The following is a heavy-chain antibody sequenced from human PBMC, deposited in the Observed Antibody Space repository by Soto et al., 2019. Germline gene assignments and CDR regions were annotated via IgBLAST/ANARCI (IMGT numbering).Heavy chain of an antibody. J-gene: IGHJ2*01. V-gene: IGHV1-18*04. CDR2: ISAYNGNT. Sequence: RASVKVSCKASGYTFTSYGISWVRQAPGQGLEWMGWISAYNGNTNYAQKLQGRVTMTADTSTSTAYMELRSLRSDDTAVYYCAREGWGSGGSFNSWAGLIGYFDLWGRGTLVTVS. CDR3: AREGWGSGGSFNSWAGLIGYFDL. D-gene: IGHD2-15*01. CDR1: GYTFTSYG.